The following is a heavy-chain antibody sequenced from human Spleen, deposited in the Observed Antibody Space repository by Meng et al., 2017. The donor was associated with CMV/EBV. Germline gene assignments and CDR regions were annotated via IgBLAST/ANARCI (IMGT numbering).Heavy chain of an antibody. CDR3: ARGTSIAAQIPRKTRRGNWFDP. CDR2: IYFSGTT. J-gene: IGHJ5*02. Sequence: SETLSLTCVVSGGSISPYYWSWIRQSPGEGLDWIGFIYFSGTTNYNPSLKSRATISVDTSKNQFSLKLSSVTAADTAVYYCARGTSIAAQIPRKTRRGNWFDPWGQGTLVTVSS. D-gene: IGHD6-6*01. CDR1: GGSISPYY. V-gene: IGHV4-59*01.